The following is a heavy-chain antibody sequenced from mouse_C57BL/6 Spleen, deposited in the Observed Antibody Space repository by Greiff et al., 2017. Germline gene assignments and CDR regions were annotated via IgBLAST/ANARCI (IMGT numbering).Heavy chain of an antibody. J-gene: IGHJ4*01. V-gene: IGHV1-82*01. D-gene: IGHD1-3*01. CDR1: GYAFSSSW. CDR2: IYPGDGDT. Sequence: QVQLQQSGPELVKPGASVKFSCKASGYAFSSSWMNWVKQRPGKGLEWIGRIYPGDGDTNYNGKFKGKATLTADKSSSTAYMQLSSLTSEVSAVYLGGGWGYNGYAIGCWGTGASVTV. CDR3: GGWGYNGYAIGC.